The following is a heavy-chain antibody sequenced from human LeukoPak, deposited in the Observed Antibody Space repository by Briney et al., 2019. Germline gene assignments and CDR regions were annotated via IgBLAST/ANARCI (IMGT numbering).Heavy chain of an antibody. D-gene: IGHD2-15*01. V-gene: IGHV3-30-3*01. CDR1: GFTFSYYA. J-gene: IGHJ4*02. CDR2: ISNDGGYR. Sequence: GGSLRLSCVASGFTSGFTFSYYAMHWVRQAPGKGLEWVAFISNDGGYRYFANSVKGRFTISRDNSKNTVYLQMNSLGAEDTAVYYCADSDGYYYDVWGQGTLVTVS. CDR3: ADSDGYYYDV.